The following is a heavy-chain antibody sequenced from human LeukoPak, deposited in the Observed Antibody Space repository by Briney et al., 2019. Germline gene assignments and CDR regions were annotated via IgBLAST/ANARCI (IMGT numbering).Heavy chain of an antibody. J-gene: IGHJ4*02. CDR1: GHPFSIFG. V-gene: IGHV1-18*04. Sequence: ASVKVSCKASGHPFSIFGMAWVRQAPGQGLEWMGWIGSYNGNTNFAQKFQGRVTITTDTSTRTVYMELSSLRFDDTAVYYCARAGAEVTSHFDVWGQGTLVTVSS. CDR3: ARAGAEVTSHFDV. CDR2: IGSYNGNT. D-gene: IGHD2-21*02.